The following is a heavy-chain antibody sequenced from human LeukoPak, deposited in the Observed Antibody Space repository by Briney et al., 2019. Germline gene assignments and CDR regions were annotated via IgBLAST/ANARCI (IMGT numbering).Heavy chain of an antibody. CDR1: GGTFSGYA. Sequence: ASVKVSCKASGGTFSGYAISWVRQAPGQGLEWMGGIIPIFGTANYAQKFQGRVTITTDESTSTAYMELSSLRSEDTAVYYCARGRRITMVRGAGDYYYYYYMDVWGKGTTVTVSS. J-gene: IGHJ6*03. V-gene: IGHV1-69*05. CDR3: ARGRRITMVRGAGDYYYYYYMDV. CDR2: IIPIFGTA. D-gene: IGHD3-10*01.